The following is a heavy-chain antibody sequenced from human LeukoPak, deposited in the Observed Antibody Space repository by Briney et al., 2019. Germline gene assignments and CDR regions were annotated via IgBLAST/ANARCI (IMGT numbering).Heavy chain of an antibody. CDR3: AREIWGYCSSTSCYDYYYYGMDV. CDR2: IKQDGSEK. V-gene: IGHV3-7*03. Sequence: GGSLRLSCAASGFTFSSYWMSWVRQAPGKGLEWVANIKQDGSEKYCVDSVKGRFTISRDNAKNSLYLQMNSLRAEDTAVYYCAREIWGYCSSTSCYDYYYYGMDVWGQGTTVTVSS. D-gene: IGHD2-2*01. J-gene: IGHJ6*02. CDR1: GFTFSSYW.